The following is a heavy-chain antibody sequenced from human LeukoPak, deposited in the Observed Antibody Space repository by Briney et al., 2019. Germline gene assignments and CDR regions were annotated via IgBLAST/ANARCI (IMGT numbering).Heavy chain of an antibody. D-gene: IGHD1-26*01. J-gene: IGHJ4*02. V-gene: IGHV4-59*01. CDR1: GGSISSYY. CDR2: IYYSGST. Sequence: SETLSLTCTVSGGSISSYYWSWIRQPPGKGLEWIGYIYYSGSTNYDPSLKSRVTISVDTSKNQFSLKLRSVTAADTALYYCTREGGTYSYDFDYWGQGTLVTVSS. CDR3: TREGGTYSYDFDY.